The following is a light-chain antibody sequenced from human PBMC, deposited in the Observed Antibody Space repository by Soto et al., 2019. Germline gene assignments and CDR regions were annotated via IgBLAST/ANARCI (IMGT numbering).Light chain of an antibody. Sequence: DIQMTQSPSSLSASVGDRVTITCRASRSISSYLNWYQQKPGKAPKVLIYATSSLQSGVPSRFSGSGSGTDFTLTISSLQPEDFATYYCQQSYSIPWTFGLGTKVEIK. J-gene: IGKJ1*01. CDR2: ATS. CDR3: QQSYSIPWT. V-gene: IGKV1-39*01. CDR1: RSISSY.